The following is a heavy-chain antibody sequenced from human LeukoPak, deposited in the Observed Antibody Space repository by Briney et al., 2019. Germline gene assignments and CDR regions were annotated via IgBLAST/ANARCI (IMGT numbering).Heavy chain of an antibody. CDR1: GYTFTSYA. D-gene: IGHD4-11*01. V-gene: IGHV1-18*01. CDR2: ISTSTGDT. CDR3: ARDDNYGIFVNVDY. J-gene: IGHJ4*02. Sequence: ASVKVSCKASGYTFTSYAMNWVRQAPGQGPGWMGWISTSTGDTKYTQKFQGRVTLTTDTSTSTAYMELSSLRSDDTAVYYCARDDNYGIFVNVDYWGQGTLVTVSS.